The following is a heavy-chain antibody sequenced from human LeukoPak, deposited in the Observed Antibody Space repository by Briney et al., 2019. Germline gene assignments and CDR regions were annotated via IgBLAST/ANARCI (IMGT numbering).Heavy chain of an antibody. CDR2: IYYSGST. CDR3: ARRLGPTDY. D-gene: IGHD3/OR15-3a*01. CDR1: GGSISSSSYY. V-gene: IGHV4-39*01. J-gene: IGHJ4*02. Sequence: PSETLSLTCTVSGGSISSSSYYWGWIRQPPGTGLEWIGSIYYSGSTYYNPSLKSRVTISVDTSKNQFSLKLSSVTAADTAVYYCARRLGPTDYWGQGTLVTVSS.